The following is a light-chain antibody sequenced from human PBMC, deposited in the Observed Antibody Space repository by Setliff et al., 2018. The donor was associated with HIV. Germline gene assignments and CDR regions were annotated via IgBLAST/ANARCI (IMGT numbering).Light chain of an antibody. V-gene: IGLV2-14*03. Sequence: ALTQPASVSGSPGQSVTISCAGTSSDIGGYNYVSWYQQHPGKAPKLIIYDVNHRPSGISSRFSGSKSGNVASLIISGLQTGDEADYYCRSFSSNFPYLFGSGTKVTV. CDR3: RSFSSNFPYL. CDR1: SSDIGGYNY. CDR2: DVN. J-gene: IGLJ1*01.